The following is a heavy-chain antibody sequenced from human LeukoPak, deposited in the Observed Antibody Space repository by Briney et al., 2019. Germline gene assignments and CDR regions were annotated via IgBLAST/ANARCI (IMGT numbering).Heavy chain of an antibody. CDR2: IYYSGST. CDR3: ARETDALYSSDWSVPDY. Sequence: SETLSLTCTVSGGSISSSSYYWGWIRQPPGKGLEWIGSIYYSGSTYYNPSLKSRVTISVDTSKNQFSLKLSSVTAADTAVYYCARETDALYSSDWSVPDYWGQGTLVTVSS. CDR1: GGSISSSSYY. D-gene: IGHD6-19*01. J-gene: IGHJ4*02. V-gene: IGHV4-39*07.